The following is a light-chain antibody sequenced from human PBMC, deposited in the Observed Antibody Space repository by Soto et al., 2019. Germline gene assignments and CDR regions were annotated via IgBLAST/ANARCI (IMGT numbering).Light chain of an antibody. V-gene: IGKV1-5*03. Sequence: IHMTLSPSTLSASLGYRVTITCRSSQSISSWLAWYQQKPGKAPKLLIYKASTLKSGVPSRFSGSGSGTEFTLTISSLQPDDFATYYCQHYNSYSEAFGQGAKV. J-gene: IGKJ1*01. CDR1: QSISSW. CDR3: QHYNSYSEA. CDR2: KAS.